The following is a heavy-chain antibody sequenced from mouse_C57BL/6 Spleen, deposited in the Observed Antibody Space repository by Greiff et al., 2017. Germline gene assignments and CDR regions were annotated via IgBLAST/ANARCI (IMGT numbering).Heavy chain of an antibody. Sequence: VKVVESGAELVKPGASVKMSCKASGYTFTTYPIEWMKQNHGKSLEWIGNFHPYNDDTKNNEKFKGKATLTVEKSSSTVYLELSRLTSDDSAVYYCARRGALLGDFDYWGQGTTLTVSS. CDR1: GYTFTTYP. V-gene: IGHV1-47*01. J-gene: IGHJ2*01. CDR3: ARRGALLGDFDY. D-gene: IGHD1-2*01. CDR2: FHPYNDDT.